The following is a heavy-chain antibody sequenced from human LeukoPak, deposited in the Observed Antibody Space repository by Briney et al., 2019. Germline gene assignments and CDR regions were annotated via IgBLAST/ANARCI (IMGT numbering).Heavy chain of an antibody. Sequence: ASVKVSCKASGYTFTSYNINWVRQAIGQGLEWMGWMNPNSGNTGYAQKFQGRVSMTRDTSISTAYMELSSLRSEDTAVYYCARGYYGSGSYYHYYYYYGMDVWGQGTTVTVSS. CDR1: GYTFTSYN. J-gene: IGHJ6*02. D-gene: IGHD3-10*01. CDR2: MNPNSGNT. CDR3: ARGYYGSGSYYHYYYYYGMDV. V-gene: IGHV1-8*01.